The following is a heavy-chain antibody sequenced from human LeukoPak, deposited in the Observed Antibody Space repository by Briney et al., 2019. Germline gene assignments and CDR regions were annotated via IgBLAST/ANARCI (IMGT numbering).Heavy chain of an antibody. CDR2: IHYSGNT. V-gene: IGHV4-39*07. CDR3: AREIDEYGSGTHYNGVAY. Sequence: SETLSLTCAVSGDSITSSNYYWSWIRQPPGKGLEWIGNIHYSGNTHYNPSLKSRLTISLDTSRNHFSLNLTSVTAADTAVYYCAREIDEYGSGTHYNGVAYWGQGTLVTVSS. D-gene: IGHD3-10*01. CDR1: GDSITSSNYY. J-gene: IGHJ4*02.